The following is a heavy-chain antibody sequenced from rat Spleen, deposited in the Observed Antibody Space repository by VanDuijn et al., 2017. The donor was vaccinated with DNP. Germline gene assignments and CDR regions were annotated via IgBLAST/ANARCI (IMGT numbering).Heavy chain of an antibody. Sequence: EVQLQESGPGLVKPSQSLSLTCSVTGYSITSSYRRNWIRKFPGNKLEWMGSVNSAGSTNYNPSLKSRISITRDTSKNQFFLQVNSVTTEDTATYYCARWPGYNPPYAMDAWGQGTSVTVSS. CDR3: ARWPGYNPPYAMDA. V-gene: IGHV3-3*01. D-gene: IGHD1-4*01. J-gene: IGHJ4*01. CDR2: VNSAGST. CDR1: GYSITSSYR.